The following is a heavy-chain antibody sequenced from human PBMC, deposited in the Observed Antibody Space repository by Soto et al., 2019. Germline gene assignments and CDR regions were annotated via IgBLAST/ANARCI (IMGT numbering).Heavy chain of an antibody. CDR1: GFSLSADGVG. D-gene: IGHD2-2*01. J-gene: IGHJ3*01. V-gene: IGHV2-5*02. CDR2: IYWDDDA. Sequence: ITLKESGPTLVKPTQTLTLTCTFSGFSLSADGVGVGWIRQPPGKALEWLALIYWDDDARYRPSLKSRLTITKDTSENQLVLTMTNMAPVDTATYYCAHAYGGTSWPNDAFDVWGQGTVVTVSS. CDR3: AHAYGGTSWPNDAFDV.